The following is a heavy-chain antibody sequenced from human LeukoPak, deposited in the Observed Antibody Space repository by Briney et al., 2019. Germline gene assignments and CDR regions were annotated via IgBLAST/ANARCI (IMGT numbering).Heavy chain of an antibody. J-gene: IGHJ6*02. Sequence: GGSLRLSCAASGFTFSSYGMHWVRQAPGKGLEWVAVISYDGSNKYYADSVKARFTISRDHSKNTLYLQMNSLRDEDTAVYYCAKDLELWFGSYGMDVWGQGTTVTVSS. V-gene: IGHV3-30*18. CDR1: GFTFSSYG. CDR2: ISYDGSNK. D-gene: IGHD3-10*01. CDR3: AKDLELWFGSYGMDV.